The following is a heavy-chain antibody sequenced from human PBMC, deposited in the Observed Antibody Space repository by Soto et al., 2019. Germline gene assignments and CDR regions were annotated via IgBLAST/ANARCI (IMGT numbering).Heavy chain of an antibody. V-gene: IGHV3-66*01. J-gene: IGHJ4*02. CDR2: IYADGTT. CDR3: AVDIEVTGMGHYYFDY. Sequence: EVQLVDSGGGLVRTGGSLRLSCAASGFTVSSNYISWVRQAPGKGLEWVSVIYADGTTYYADSVKDRFTISRDNSKNTVSLQMSSLRAEDTAVYYCAVDIEVTGMGHYYFDYWGQGARVTVSS. CDR1: GFTVSSNY. D-gene: IGHD2-15*01.